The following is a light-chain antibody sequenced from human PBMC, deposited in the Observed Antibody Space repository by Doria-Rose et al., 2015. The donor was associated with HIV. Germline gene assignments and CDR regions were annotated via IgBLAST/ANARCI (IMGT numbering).Light chain of an antibody. CDR3: SSYTSDITRV. V-gene: IGLV2-14*01. Sequence: QSVLTQPASVSGSPGQSITISCTGTSNDVGGYNYVSWYQQHPGKAPKLVIYTVTARPSGVSNRFSGSKSGNTASLTISGLQAEDEADYYCSSYTSDITRVFGGGTKLTV. CDR1: SNDVGGYNY. CDR2: TVT. J-gene: IGLJ3*02.